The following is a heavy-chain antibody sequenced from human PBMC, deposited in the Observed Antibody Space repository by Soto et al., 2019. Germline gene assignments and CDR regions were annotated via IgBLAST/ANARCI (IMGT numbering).Heavy chain of an antibody. CDR2: VYHSGTT. D-gene: IGHD6-6*01. CDR3: ARARVTVAARPDAFDV. V-gene: IGHV4-4*02. J-gene: IGHJ3*01. CDR1: GGSVTTSKW. Sequence: QVLLQEPGPGLVKPSGTLSLTCTVSGGSVTTSKWWSWVRQTPGKGLEWIGEVYHSGTTNYNPSLEGRVTISVDKSNNPFSLRLTSVTAADTAIYFCARARVTVAARPDAFDVWGQGTLVTVSS.